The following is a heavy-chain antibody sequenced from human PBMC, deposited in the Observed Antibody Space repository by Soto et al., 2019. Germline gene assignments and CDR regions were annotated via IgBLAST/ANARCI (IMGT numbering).Heavy chain of an antibody. V-gene: IGHV3-33*01. Sequence: QVQLVESGGGVVQPGMSLSLSCAASGFTFSDYAMDWVRQAPGKGLEWVALTSHDERKISYADSVKGRFTISRGNSEKTLYLQMYSLSADDRAVYYDAGGRYSNGWYYYDCWGQGTLVTVSS. CDR2: TSHDERKI. CDR3: AGGRYSNGWYYYDC. CDR1: GFTFSDYA. D-gene: IGHD6-19*01. J-gene: IGHJ4*02.